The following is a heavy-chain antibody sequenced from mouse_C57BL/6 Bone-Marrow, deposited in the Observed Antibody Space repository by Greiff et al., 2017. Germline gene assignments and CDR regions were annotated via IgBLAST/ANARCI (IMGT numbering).Heavy chain of an antibody. D-gene: IGHD2-3*01. V-gene: IGHV14-4*01. Sequence: EVQLQQSGAELVRPGASVKLSCTASGFNIKDDYMHWVKQRPEQGLEWIGWIDPENGDTEYASKFQGKATITADTSSNTAYLQLSSLTSEDTAVYYCTTGGLLRYWGQGTTLTVSS. CDR1: GFNIKDDY. CDR2: IDPENGDT. CDR3: TTGGLLRY. J-gene: IGHJ2*01.